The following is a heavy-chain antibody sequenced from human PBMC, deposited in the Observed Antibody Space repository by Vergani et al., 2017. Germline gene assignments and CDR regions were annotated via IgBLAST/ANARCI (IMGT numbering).Heavy chain of an antibody. D-gene: IGHD3-9*01. Sequence: QVQVVQSGAEVKKSGASVKVSCKTSGYTFSNYYMHWVRQAPGQGLEWMGIINPSGGHTNYAQKFQGRVTMTRDTSTSTVYMELSSLRSEDTAIYYCARGDYGILTVYRYWLERTLVTVS. CDR1: GYTFSNYY. CDR3: ARGDYGILTVYRY. J-gene: IGHJ4*02. CDR2: INPSGGHT. V-gene: IGHV1-46*03.